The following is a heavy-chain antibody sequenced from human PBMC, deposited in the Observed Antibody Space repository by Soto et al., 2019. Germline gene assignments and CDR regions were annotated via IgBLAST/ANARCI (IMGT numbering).Heavy chain of an antibody. CDR2: IYEPGRT. CDR3: ARVGGAYSGSVSYYYYYYYMDV. V-gene: IGHV4-4*02. Sequence: PSETLSLTCAVSGASIGDTYWWSWVRQPPGKGLEWIGEIYEPGRTNYNPSLSSRVTISVDKSKNHFSLQLSSVTAADTAVYFCARVGGAYSGSVSYYYYYYYMDVWGKGTTVTVSS. CDR1: GASIGDTYW. J-gene: IGHJ6*03. D-gene: IGHD3-10*01.